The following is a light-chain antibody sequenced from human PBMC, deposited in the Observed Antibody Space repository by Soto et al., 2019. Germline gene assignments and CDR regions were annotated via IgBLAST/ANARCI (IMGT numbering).Light chain of an antibody. V-gene: IGKV3-20*01. J-gene: IGKJ1*01. CDR1: QSVSSGY. CDR3: QQYGSLSWT. CDR2: DAS. Sequence: EIVLTQSPGTLSLSLGERATLSCRASQSVSSGYLAWYQQKPGRAPTLLIYDASRRAAGVPDRFSGSGSGTDFTLTISRLEPQDFAIYYCQQYGSLSWTFGQGTKVEIK.